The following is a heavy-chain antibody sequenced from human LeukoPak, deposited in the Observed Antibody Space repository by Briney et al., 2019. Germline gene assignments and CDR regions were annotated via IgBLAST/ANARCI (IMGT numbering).Heavy chain of an antibody. J-gene: IGHJ4*02. CDR3: ARDLDYYDSPFGY. CDR2: IYSGGST. Sequence: PGGSLRLSCAASGFTVSSNYMSWVRQAPGKGLEWVSVIYSGGSTYYADSVKGRFTISRDNSKNTLYLQMNSLRAEDTAVYYCARDLDYYDSPFGYWGQGTLVTVSS. CDR1: GFTVSSNY. V-gene: IGHV3-66*01. D-gene: IGHD3-22*01.